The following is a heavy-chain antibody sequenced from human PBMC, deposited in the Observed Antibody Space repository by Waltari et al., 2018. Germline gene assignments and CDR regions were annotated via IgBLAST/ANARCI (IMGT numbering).Heavy chain of an antibody. J-gene: IGHJ5*02. CDR2: IYYSGST. V-gene: IGHV4-39*07. Sequence: QLQLQESGPGLVKPSETLSPTCTVSGGSISSSSYYWGWIRQPPGKGLEWIGSIYYSGSTYYNPSLKSRVTISVDTSKNQFSLKLSSVTAADTAVYYCARVGGGWFRTWGQGTLVTVSS. CDR1: GGSISSSSYY. D-gene: IGHD1-26*01. CDR3: ARVGGGWFRT.